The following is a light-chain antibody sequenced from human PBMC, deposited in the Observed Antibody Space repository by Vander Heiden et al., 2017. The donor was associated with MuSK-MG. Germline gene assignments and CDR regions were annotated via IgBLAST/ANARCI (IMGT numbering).Light chain of an antibody. J-gene: IGKJ1*01. CDR3: QQDGSSPWT. CDR1: QSVTTNY. Sequence: EIVLTQSPVTLSLSPGERATLSCRASQSVTTNYLAWYQQKPGQAPRLLIYGASSRATGIPDRFSGSGSGTDFTLTISRLEPEDFAVYYCQQDGSSPWTFGQGTKVEIK. V-gene: IGKV3-20*01. CDR2: GAS.